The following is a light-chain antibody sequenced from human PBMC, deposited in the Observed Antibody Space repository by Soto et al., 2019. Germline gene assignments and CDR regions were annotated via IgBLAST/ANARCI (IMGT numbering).Light chain of an antibody. CDR2: GAS. V-gene: IGKV1-39*01. J-gene: IGKJ4*01. CDR3: QQSDSVPLT. CDR1: QSIANY. Sequence: DIHMTQSPSSLSASVGDRVTITWRASQSIANYLNWYQQKPGKAPKLLIYGASSLQSGVPSRFSGSGSGTDATLTISRLLTEDGATYYCQQSDSVPLTFGGGTKVDIK.